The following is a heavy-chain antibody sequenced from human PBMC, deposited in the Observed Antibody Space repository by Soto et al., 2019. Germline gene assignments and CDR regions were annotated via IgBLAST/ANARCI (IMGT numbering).Heavy chain of an antibody. CDR2: IYATGTT. J-gene: IGHJ5*02. V-gene: IGHV4-4*07. D-gene: IGHD1-1*01. CDR3: VRDGTKTLRDWFDP. CDR1: GASISGFY. Sequence: TLSLTCTVSGASISGFYWSWIRKSAGKGLEWIGRIYATGTTDYNPSLKSRVMMSVDTSKKQFSLKLRSVTAADTAVYYCVRDGTKTLRDWFDPWGQGTLVTVSS.